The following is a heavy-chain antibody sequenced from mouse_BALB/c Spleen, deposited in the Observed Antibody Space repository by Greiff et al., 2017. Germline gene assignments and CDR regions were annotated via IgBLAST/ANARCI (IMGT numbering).Heavy chain of an antibody. V-gene: IGHV3-8*02. J-gene: IGHJ4*01. CDR3: ARTRQLGLQDYAMDY. D-gene: IGHD3-2*01. CDR1: GDSITSGY. CDR2: ISYSGST. Sequence: EVKLMESGPSLVKPSQTLSLTCSVTGDSITSGYWNWIRKFPGNKLEYMGYISYSGSTYYNPTLKSRISITRDTSKNQYYLQLNSVTTEDTATYYCARTRQLGLQDYAMDYWGQGTSVTVSS.